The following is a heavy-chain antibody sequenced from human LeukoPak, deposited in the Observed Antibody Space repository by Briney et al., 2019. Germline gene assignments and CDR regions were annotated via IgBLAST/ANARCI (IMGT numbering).Heavy chain of an antibody. J-gene: IGHJ4*02. CDR1: GFTVSSSH. CDR3: ARDRRDGYCLGH. CDR2: IYSGGTT. Sequence: GGSLRLSCTGSGFTVSSSHMSWVRQTPGKGLEWVSGIYSGGTTYYADSVKGRVTISRDSSKNTLYLQMNSLRAEDTAVYYCARDRRDGYCLGHWGQGTLVTVSS. D-gene: IGHD5-24*01. V-gene: IGHV3-66*01.